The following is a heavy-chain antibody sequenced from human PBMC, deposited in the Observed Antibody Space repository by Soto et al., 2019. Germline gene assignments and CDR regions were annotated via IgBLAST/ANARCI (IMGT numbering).Heavy chain of an antibody. D-gene: IGHD6-6*01. Sequence: PGGSLRLSCAASGFTFSSYWMHWVRQAPGKGLEWVSAISGSGGSTYYADSVKGRFTISRDNSKNTLYLQMNSLRAEDTAVYYCAKDPGSIASTRFDYWGQGTLVTVSS. CDR3: AKDPGSIASTRFDY. J-gene: IGHJ4*02. V-gene: IGHV3-23*01. CDR2: ISGSGGST. CDR1: GFTFSSYW.